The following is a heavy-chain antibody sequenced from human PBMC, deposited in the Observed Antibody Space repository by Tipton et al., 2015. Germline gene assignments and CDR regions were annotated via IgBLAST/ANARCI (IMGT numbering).Heavy chain of an antibody. D-gene: IGHD3-22*01. CDR2: IQYSGGT. Sequence: LRLSCTVSSDSINKYYWSWIRQPPGKELQWIGYIQYSGGTNYNPSLESRVSMSVDTSKTQFSLEMSSVTAADTAVYYCAREQDSDGSEYDSSGLCGFDPWGQGTLVTVSS. J-gene: IGHJ5*02. V-gene: IGHV4-59*04. CDR1: SDSINKYY. CDR3: AREQDSDGSEYDSSGLCGFDP.